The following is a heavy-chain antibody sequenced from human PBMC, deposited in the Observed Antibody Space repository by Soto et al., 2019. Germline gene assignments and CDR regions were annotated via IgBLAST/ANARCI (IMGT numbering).Heavy chain of an antibody. CDR2: IIPIFGTA. D-gene: IGHD6-13*01. CDR1: GGTFSSYA. V-gene: IGHV1-69*01. J-gene: IGHJ6*02. Sequence: QVQLVQSGAEVNKPGSSVKVSCKASGGTFSSYAISWVRQAPGQGREWMGGIIPIFGTANYAKKFQGRVTITDDESTSTAYLELSSMRAEDTAVYYCARGGEAAADYGMDVWGQGTTVTVSS. CDR3: ARGGEAAADYGMDV.